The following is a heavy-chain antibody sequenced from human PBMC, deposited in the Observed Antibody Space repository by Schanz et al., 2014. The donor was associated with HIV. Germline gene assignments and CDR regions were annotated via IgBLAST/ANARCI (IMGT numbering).Heavy chain of an antibody. CDR3: ARDWGWQLDPDPFDP. Sequence: EVKLSESGGGLVQPGGSLRLSCAASGFTFSSYRMNWVRQAPGKGLQWVSSISGNSYYKDYADAVKGRFTISRDNARNSLYLQLNSLTDEDTAVYYCARDWGWQLDPDPFDPWGQGTLVTVSS. CDR1: GFTFSSYR. J-gene: IGHJ5*02. CDR2: ISGNSYYK. V-gene: IGHV3-21*01. D-gene: IGHD6-6*01.